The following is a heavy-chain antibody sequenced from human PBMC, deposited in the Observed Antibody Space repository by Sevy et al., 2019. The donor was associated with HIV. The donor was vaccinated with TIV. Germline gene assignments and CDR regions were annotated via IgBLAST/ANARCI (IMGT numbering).Heavy chain of an antibody. D-gene: IGHD6-19*01. Sequence: ASLKVSCKASGYTFTGYYMHWVRQAPGQGLEWMGRINPNSGGTNYAQKFQGRVTMTRDTSISTAYMELSRLRSDDTAVYYCARRHSSGWRDFDYWGQRTLVTDSS. CDR2: INPNSGGT. V-gene: IGHV1-2*06. CDR1: GYTFTGYY. J-gene: IGHJ4*02. CDR3: ARRHSSGWRDFDY.